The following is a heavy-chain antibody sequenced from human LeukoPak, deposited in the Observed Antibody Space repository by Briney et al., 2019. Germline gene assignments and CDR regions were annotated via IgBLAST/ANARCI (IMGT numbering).Heavy chain of an antibody. CDR1: GFTISRYV. V-gene: IGHV3-48*01. D-gene: IGHD6-19*01. CDR2: ISGSGSNI. J-gene: IGHJ2*01. CDR3: ARGSGYWYFDL. Sequence: GGSLRLSCAASGFTISRYVMSWVRQAPGKGLEWVSYISGSGSNIYYADSVEGRFTISRDNAKNSLYLQMDSLRADDTAVYYCARGSGYWYFDLWGLGTLVTVSS.